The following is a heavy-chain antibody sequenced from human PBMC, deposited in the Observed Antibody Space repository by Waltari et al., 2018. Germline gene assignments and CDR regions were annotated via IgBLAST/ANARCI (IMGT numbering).Heavy chain of an antibody. CDR3: AIQSRLLWFGELSGWIDP. V-gene: IGHV4-34*01. J-gene: IGHJ5*02. CDR2: INHSGST. Sequence: QVQLQQWGAGLLKPSETLSLTCAVYGGSFSGYYWSWIRQPPGKGLEWIGEINHSGSTNYNPSLKSRVTISVDTSKNQFSLKLSSVTAADTAVYYCAIQSRLLWFGELSGWIDPWGQGTLVTVSS. D-gene: IGHD3-10*01. CDR1: GGSFSGYY.